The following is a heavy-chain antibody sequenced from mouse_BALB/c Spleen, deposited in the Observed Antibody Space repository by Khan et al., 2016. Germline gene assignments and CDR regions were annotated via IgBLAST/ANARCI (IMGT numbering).Heavy chain of an antibody. J-gene: IGHJ4*01. CDR3: VMGGNGDY. Sequence: EVQLVESGGGLVQPKGSLKLSCAASGFTFNTYAMNWVRQAPGKGLEWVARISSKSNNYATYYADSVKDRFTISRDDSQSMLYLQMNNLKTEDTXSYSCVMGGNGDYWGQVTSVTVSS. V-gene: IGHV10-1*02. CDR2: ISSKSNNYAT. CDR1: GFTFNTYA. D-gene: IGHD2-1*01.